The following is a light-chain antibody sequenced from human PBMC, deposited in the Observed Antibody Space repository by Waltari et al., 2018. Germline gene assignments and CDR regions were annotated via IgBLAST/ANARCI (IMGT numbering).Light chain of an antibody. CDR1: QTITKRY. CDR2: GAS. J-gene: IGKJ2*01. Sequence: VLTQSPGTLSLSPGETATLSCRASQTITKRYFAWYQQKPGQAPRLLIYGASSRAAGVPDRFSGSGSGTDFTLTISRLEPEDFAVYFCQQYGSSIMYTVGQGTKLEIK. CDR3: QQYGSSIMYT. V-gene: IGKV3-20*01.